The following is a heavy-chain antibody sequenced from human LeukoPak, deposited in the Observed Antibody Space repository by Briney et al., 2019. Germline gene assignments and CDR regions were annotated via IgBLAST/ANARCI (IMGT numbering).Heavy chain of an antibody. D-gene: IGHD1-26*01. Sequence: SETLSLTCTVSGGSISSYYWSWIRQPAGKGLEWIGRIYTSGSTNYNPSLKSRVTMSVDTSKSQFSLKLSSVTAVDTAVYYCAREYSGSYYNYFDYWGQGTLVTVSS. CDR2: IYTSGST. J-gene: IGHJ4*02. CDR3: AREYSGSYYNYFDY. V-gene: IGHV4-4*07. CDR1: GGSISSYY.